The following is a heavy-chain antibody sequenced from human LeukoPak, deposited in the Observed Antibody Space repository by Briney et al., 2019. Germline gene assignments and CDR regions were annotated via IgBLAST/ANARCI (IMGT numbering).Heavy chain of an antibody. CDR1: GFTFSSYA. V-gene: IGHV3-23*01. J-gene: IGHJ4*02. CDR3: AKVFLGDSSGYYFEYYFDY. Sequence: PGGSLRLSCAASGFTFSSYAMSWVRQAPGKGLEWVSAISGSGGSTYYADSVKGRFTISRDSSKNTLYLQMNSLRAEDTAVYYCAKVFLGDSSGYYFEYYFDYWGQGTLVTVSS. CDR2: ISGSGGST. D-gene: IGHD3-22*01.